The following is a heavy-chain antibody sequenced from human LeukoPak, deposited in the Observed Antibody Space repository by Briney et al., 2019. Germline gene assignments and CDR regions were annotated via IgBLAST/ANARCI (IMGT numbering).Heavy chain of an antibody. Sequence: PGGSLRLSCAASGFTFSTYAMSWVRQAAGKGLEWVSLISGSGGGTYYADSVKGRFTISRDNSKNTLYLQMGSLRAEDMAVYYCARAGDFWSGYYADWGQGTLVTVSS. CDR3: ARAGDFWSGYYAD. J-gene: IGHJ4*02. V-gene: IGHV3-23*01. D-gene: IGHD3-3*01. CDR1: GFTFSTYA. CDR2: ISGSGGGT.